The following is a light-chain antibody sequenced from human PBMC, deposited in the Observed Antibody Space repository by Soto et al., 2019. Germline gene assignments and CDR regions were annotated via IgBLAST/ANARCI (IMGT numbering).Light chain of an antibody. CDR3: EQYNAWPRT. CDR2: GAS. V-gene: IGKV3-15*01. CDR1: QSVSSN. Sequence: EIVVTQSPATLSVSPGERATLSCRASQSVSSNLAWYQQKPGQAPRLLISGASTRATGIPARFSGSGSGTEFTLTITSLQSEDFAVYDCEQYNAWPRTFGQGTKVEI. J-gene: IGKJ1*01.